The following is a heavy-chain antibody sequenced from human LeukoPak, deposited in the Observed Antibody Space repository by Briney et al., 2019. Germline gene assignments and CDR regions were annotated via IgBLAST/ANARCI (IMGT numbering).Heavy chain of an antibody. CDR2: ISSTGGTI. CDR1: GLTFSSYS. CDR3: ARAANSGSFRGYIDY. J-gene: IGHJ4*02. V-gene: IGHV3-48*02. Sequence: GGSLRLSCAASGLTFSSYSMNWVRQAPGKGLEWVSYISSTGGTIYYADSVKGRFTISRDNAENSLYLQMNSLRDEDTAVYFCARAANSGSFRGYIDYWGQGTRVTVSS. D-gene: IGHD1-26*01.